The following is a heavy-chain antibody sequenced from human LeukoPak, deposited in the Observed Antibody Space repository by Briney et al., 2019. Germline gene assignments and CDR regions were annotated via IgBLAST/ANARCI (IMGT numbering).Heavy chain of an antibody. CDR3: ARTFDL. CDR2: ISHSGST. J-gene: IGHJ2*01. V-gene: IGHV4-34*01. Sequence: PGGSLRLSCAASGFTFSTYTMSWVRQPPGKGLEWIGEISHSGSTKYNPSLKSRVTTSVDTSKNQFSLNLTSVTAADTAVYYCARTFDLWGRGTLVTVSS. CDR1: GFTFSTYT.